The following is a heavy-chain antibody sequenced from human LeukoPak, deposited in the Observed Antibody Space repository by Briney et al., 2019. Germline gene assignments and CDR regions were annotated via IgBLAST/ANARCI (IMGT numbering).Heavy chain of an antibody. V-gene: IGHV3-30*02. J-gene: IGHJ4*02. CDR3: AKDIVDTAMVYDY. CDR2: IWYDGSNK. Sequence: PGGSLRLSCAASGFTFSSYGMHWVRQAPGKGLEWVAVIWYDGSNKYYADSVKGRFTISRDNSKNTLYLQMNSLRAEDTAVYYCAKDIVDTAMVYDYWGQGTLVTVSS. CDR1: GFTFSSYG. D-gene: IGHD5-18*01.